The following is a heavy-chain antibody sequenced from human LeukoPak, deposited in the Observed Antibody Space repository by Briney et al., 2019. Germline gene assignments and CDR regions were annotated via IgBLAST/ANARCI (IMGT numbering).Heavy chain of an antibody. CDR2: IYTSGST. CDR1: GGSISSSSYY. J-gene: IGHJ6*03. CDR3: ARENSGYDPYYYYYYMDV. V-gene: IGHV4-61*02. Sequence: TSETLSLTCTVSGGSISSSSYYWGWIRQPAGKGLEWIGRIYTSGSTNYNPSLKSRVTMSVDTSKNQFSLKLSSVTAADTAVYYCARENSGYDPYYYYYYMDVWGKGTTVTISS. D-gene: IGHD5-12*01.